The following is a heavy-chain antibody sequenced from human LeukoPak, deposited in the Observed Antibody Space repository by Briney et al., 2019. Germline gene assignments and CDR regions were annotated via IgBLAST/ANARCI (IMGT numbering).Heavy chain of an antibody. V-gene: IGHV3-30*02. Sequence: GGSLRLSCAASGFTFSTFGMHWVRRAPGKGLEWLTSIWPDGSNQYYAGSVKGRLTISRDNSKSTLYLQMNSLRAEDSAVYYCAKDDKPDGNRYFDYWGQGTPVTVSS. D-gene: IGHD1-1*01. CDR2: IWPDGSNQ. CDR1: GFTFSTFG. CDR3: AKDDKPDGNRYFDY. J-gene: IGHJ4*02.